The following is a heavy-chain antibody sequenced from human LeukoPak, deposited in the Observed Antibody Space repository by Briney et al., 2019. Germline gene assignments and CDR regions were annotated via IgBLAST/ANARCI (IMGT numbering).Heavy chain of an antibody. CDR1: GFTFSSYA. CDR3: AKATMATTYFDY. CDR2: ISGRGDTI. Sequence: PGGSLRLSCAASGFTFSSYAMSWVRQAPGKGLEWVSAISGRGDTIFYADSLKGRFTVSRDNSKNTLYLQMNSLRAEDTAVYYCAKATMATTYFDYWGQGTLVTVFS. V-gene: IGHV3-23*01. J-gene: IGHJ4*02. D-gene: IGHD5-24*01.